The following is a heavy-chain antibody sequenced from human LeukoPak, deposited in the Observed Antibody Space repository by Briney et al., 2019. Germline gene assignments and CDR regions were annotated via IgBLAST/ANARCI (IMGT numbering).Heavy chain of an antibody. V-gene: IGHV1-18*01. CDR1: GYTFTSYG. D-gene: IGHD4-11*01. Sequence: GASVKVSCKASGYTFTSYGISWVRQAPGQGLEWMGWISAYNGNTNYAQKLQGRVNMTTDTSTSTAYMELRSLRSDDTAVYYCARPRLQLYYYYGMDVWGQGPTVTVSS. CDR3: ARPRLQLYYYYGMDV. J-gene: IGHJ6*02. CDR2: ISAYNGNT.